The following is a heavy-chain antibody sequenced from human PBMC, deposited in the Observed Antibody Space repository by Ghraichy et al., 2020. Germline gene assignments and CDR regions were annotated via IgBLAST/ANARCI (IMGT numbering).Heavy chain of an antibody. J-gene: IGHJ5*02. D-gene: IGHD3-3*01. CDR3: ARGGEPYYDFWSGYRSLNWFDP. Sequence: LTCAASGFTFSSYEMNWVRQAPGKGLEWVSYISSSGSTIYYADSVKGRFTISRDNAKNSLYLQMNSLRAEDTAVYYCARGGEPYYDFWSGYRSLNWFDPWGQGTLVTVSS. V-gene: IGHV3-48*03. CDR1: GFTFSSYE. CDR2: ISSSGSTI.